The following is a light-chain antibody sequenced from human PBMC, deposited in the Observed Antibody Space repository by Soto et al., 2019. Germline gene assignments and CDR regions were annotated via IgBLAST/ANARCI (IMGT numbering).Light chain of an antibody. J-gene: IGLJ3*02. CDR1: SSDVGGYNY. CDR3: SSYAGSNIWV. Sequence: QSALTQPPSASGSPGQSVTISCTGTSSDVGGYNYVSWYQQHPGKAPKLMIYEVSKRHSGVPDRFSGSKSGNTASLTVSGLQAEDEADYYCSSYAGSNIWVFGGGTKVTVL. CDR2: EVS. V-gene: IGLV2-8*01.